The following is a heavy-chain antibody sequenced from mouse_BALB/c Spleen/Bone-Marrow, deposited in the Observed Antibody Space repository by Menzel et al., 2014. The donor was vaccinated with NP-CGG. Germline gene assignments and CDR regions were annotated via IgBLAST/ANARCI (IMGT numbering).Heavy chain of an antibody. J-gene: IGHJ1*01. Sequence: VKVEESGPGLLAPSQSLSITCTVSGFSLTSYGVHWVRQPPGEGLEWLGVIWAGGCTDYNSALTSRLNISTDNSKSQVFLKMTSLQTDDTAMYCCARALRWYFDVWGAGTAVTVSS. CDR1: GFSLTSYG. CDR2: IWAGGCT. V-gene: IGHV2-9*02. CDR3: ARALRWYFDV.